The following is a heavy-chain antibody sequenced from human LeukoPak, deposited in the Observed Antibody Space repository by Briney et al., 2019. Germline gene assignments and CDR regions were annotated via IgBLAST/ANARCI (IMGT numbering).Heavy chain of an antibody. Sequence: SETLSLTCAVYIDSFTNYYWNWIRQTPGKGLEWIGEVNDSGGTNINPSLRRRVILPVDTSKNQFSLKLSSVTAADTAVYYCASLWRSEGVPAAMSGWFDPWGQGTLVTVSS. CDR1: IDSFTNYY. J-gene: IGHJ5*02. CDR3: ASLWRSEGVPAAMSGWFDP. V-gene: IGHV4-34*01. D-gene: IGHD2-2*01. CDR2: VNDSGGT.